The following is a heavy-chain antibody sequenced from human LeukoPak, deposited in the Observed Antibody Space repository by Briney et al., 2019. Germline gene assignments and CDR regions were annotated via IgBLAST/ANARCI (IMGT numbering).Heavy chain of an antibody. V-gene: IGHV3-30*03. Sequence: GGSLRLSCAASGFTFSSYGVHWVRQAPGKGLEWVAVISYDGSNKYYADSVKGRFTISRDNSKNTLYLQMNSLRAEDTAVYYCAREPGYSSRYLDYWGQGTLVTVSS. CDR2: ISYDGSNK. CDR1: GFTFSSYG. CDR3: AREPGYSSRYLDY. J-gene: IGHJ4*02. D-gene: IGHD6-13*01.